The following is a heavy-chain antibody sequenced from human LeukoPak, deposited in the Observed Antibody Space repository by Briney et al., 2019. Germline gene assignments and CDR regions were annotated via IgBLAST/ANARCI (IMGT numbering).Heavy chain of an antibody. V-gene: IGHV4-4*07. CDR2: IYTSGST. CDR3: ARVRRDGYNWISAPDAFDI. D-gene: IGHD5-24*01. J-gene: IGHJ3*02. CDR1: GGSISSYY. Sequence: SETLSLTCTVSGGSISSYYWSWIRQPAGKGLEWIGRIYTSGSTNYNPSLKSRVTMSVDTSKNQFSLKLSSVTAADTAVYYCARVRRDGYNWISAPDAFDIWGQGTMVTVSS.